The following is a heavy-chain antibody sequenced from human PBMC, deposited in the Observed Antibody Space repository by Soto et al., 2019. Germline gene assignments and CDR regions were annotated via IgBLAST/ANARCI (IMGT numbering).Heavy chain of an antibody. CDR2: IYYSGST. Sequence: SETLSLTCTVSGGSISSYYWSWIRQPPGKGLEWTGYIYYSGSTNYNPSLKSRVTISVDTSKNQFSLKLSSVTAADTAVYYCARRWGPGFDYWGQGTLVTVSS. D-gene: IGHD7-27*01. J-gene: IGHJ4*02. CDR3: ARRWGPGFDY. CDR1: GGSISSYY. V-gene: IGHV4-59*08.